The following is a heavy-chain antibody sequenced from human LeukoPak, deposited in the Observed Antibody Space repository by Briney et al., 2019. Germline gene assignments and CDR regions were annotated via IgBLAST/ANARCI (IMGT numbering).Heavy chain of an antibody. D-gene: IGHD3-22*01. Sequence: GGSLRLSCAASGFTFSSYWMSWVRQAPGKGLEWVANIKQDGSEKYYVDSVKGRFTISRDNSKNTLYLQMNSLRAEDTAVYYCAKRGYYDSSGYLEFDYWGQGTLVTVSS. J-gene: IGHJ4*02. CDR3: AKRGYYDSSGYLEFDY. CDR2: IKQDGSEK. V-gene: IGHV3-7*03. CDR1: GFTFSSYW.